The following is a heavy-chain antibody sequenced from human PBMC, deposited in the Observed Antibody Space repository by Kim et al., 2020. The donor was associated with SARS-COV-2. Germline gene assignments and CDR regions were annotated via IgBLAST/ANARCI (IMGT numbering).Heavy chain of an antibody. CDR2: IYYSGST. D-gene: IGHD2-21*02. CDR1: GGSVSSGSYY. Sequence: SETLSLTCTVSGGSVSSGSYYWSWIRQPPGKGLEWIGYIYYSGSTNYNPSLKSRVTISVDTSKNQFSLKLSSVTAADTAVYYCARDPQLIGGNSVVDGMDVWGQGTTVTVSS. V-gene: IGHV4-61*01. J-gene: IGHJ6*02. CDR3: ARDPQLIGGNSVVDGMDV.